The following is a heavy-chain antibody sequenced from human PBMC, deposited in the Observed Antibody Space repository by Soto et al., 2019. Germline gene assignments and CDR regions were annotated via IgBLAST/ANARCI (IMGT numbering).Heavy chain of an antibody. CDR2: INPSGGST. CDR1: GYTFTSYY. Sequence: ASVKVSCTESGYTFTSYYMHWVRQAPGQGLEWMGIINPSGGSTSYAQKFQGRVTMTRDTSTSTVYMELSSLRSEDTAVYYCARAVGANVDYWGQGTLVTVSS. D-gene: IGHD1-26*01. CDR3: ARAVGANVDY. V-gene: IGHV1-46*01. J-gene: IGHJ4*02.